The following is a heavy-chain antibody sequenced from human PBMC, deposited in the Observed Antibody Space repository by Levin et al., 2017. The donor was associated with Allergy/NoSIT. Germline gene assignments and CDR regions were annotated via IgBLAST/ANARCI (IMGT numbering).Heavy chain of an antibody. CDR2: INHSGST. V-gene: IGHV4-34*01. D-gene: IGHD1-26*01. CDR1: GGSFSGYY. CDR3: ASLGIVGATTSGAYLDY. Sequence: SETLSLTCAVYGGSFSGYYWSWIRHPPRKGLEWIGEINHSGSTNYNPSLNSRVTISVDTSKNQLSLKLSSVTAADTAVYYCASLGIVGATTSGAYLDYWGQGTLVTVAS. J-gene: IGHJ4*02.